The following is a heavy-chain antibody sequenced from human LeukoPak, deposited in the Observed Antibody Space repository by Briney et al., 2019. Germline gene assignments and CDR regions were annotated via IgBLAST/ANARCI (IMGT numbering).Heavy chain of an antibody. CDR3: ARVTSWYYYYYYMDV. CDR2: IYYSGST. V-gene: IGHV4-39*01. CDR1: GGSISSSSYY. D-gene: IGHD2-2*01. J-gene: IGHJ6*03. Sequence: PSETLSLTCTVSGGSISSSSYYWGWIRQPPGKGLEWIGRIYYSGSTYYNPSLKSRVTISVDTSKNQFSLKLSSVTAADTAVYYCARVTSWYYYYYYMDVWGKGTTVTISS.